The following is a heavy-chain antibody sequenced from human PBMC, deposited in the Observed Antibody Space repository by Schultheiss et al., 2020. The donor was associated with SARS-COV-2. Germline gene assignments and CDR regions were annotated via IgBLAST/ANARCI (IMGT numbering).Heavy chain of an antibody. D-gene: IGHD3-22*01. CDR3: ARSTPWYYDSSGYSQIYGMDV. Sequence: GESLKISCAASGFTFSSYAMSWVRQAPGKGLEWVSAISGSGGSTYYADSVKGRFTISRENAKNSLYLQMNSLRAGDTAVYYCARSTPWYYDSSGYSQIYGMDVWGQGTTVTVSS. V-gene: IGHV3-23*01. J-gene: IGHJ6*02. CDR2: ISGSGGST. CDR1: GFTFSSYA.